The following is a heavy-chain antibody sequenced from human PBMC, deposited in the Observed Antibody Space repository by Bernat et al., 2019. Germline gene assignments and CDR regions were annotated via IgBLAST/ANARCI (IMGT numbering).Heavy chain of an antibody. CDR2: INPSGGSA. J-gene: IGHJ4*02. CDR1: GYTFTNYF. CDR3: ALVCSSSNCLSDY. Sequence: QVQLVQSGAEVKKPGASVKVSCKASGYTFTNYFMHWVRQAPGQGLEWMGIINPSGGSASYTQKFQGRVTMTRDTSTSTVYMELSSLRSEDTAVYYCALVCSSSNCLSDYWGQGTLVTVST. D-gene: IGHD2-2*01. V-gene: IGHV1-46*03.